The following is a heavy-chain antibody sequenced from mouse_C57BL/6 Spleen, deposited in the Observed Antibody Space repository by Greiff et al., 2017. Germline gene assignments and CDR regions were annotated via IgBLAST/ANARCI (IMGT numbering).Heavy chain of an antibody. CDR1: GYTFTDYN. D-gene: IGHD2-3*01. CDR3: ARGGIYDGYYDAMDY. Sequence: VQLKESGPELVKPGASVKMSCKASGYTFTDYNMHWVKQSHGKSLEWIGYINPNNGGTSYNQKFKGKATLTVNKSSSTAYMELRSLTSEDSAVYYCARGGIYDGYYDAMDYWGQGTSVTVSS. J-gene: IGHJ4*01. CDR2: INPNNGGT. V-gene: IGHV1-22*01.